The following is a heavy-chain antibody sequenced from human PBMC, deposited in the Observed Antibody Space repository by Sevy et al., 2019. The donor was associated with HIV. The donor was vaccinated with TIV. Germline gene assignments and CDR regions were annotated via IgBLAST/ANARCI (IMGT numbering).Heavy chain of an antibody. D-gene: IGHD5-18*01. V-gene: IGHV3-53*01. CDR3: ARGRIQLWYPEAFDI. Sequence: GGSLRLSCAASGFTVSSNYMSWVRQAPGKGLEWVSVIYSGGSTYYADSVKVRFTISRDNSKNTLYLQMNSLRAEDTAVYYCARGRIQLWYPEAFDIWGQGTMVTVSS. CDR1: GFTVSSNY. CDR2: IYSGGST. J-gene: IGHJ3*02.